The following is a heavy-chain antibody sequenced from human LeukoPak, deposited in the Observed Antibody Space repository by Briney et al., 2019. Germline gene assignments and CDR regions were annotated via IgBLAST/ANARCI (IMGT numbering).Heavy chain of an antibody. Sequence: ASVKVSCKATSRISWVRQAPGQGLEWMGWISAYNGNTNYAQKLQGRVTMTTDTSTSTAYMELRSLRSDDTAVYYCAKDGDCSSTSCYTGAFDIWGQGTMVTVSS. CDR1: TSR. CDR2: ISAYNGNT. V-gene: IGHV1-18*01. D-gene: IGHD2-2*02. J-gene: IGHJ3*02. CDR3: AKDGDCSSTSCYTGAFDI.